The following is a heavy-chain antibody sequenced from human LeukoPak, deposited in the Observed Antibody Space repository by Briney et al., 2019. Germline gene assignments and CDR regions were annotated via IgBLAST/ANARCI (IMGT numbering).Heavy chain of an antibody. D-gene: IGHD3-3*01. CDR3: AKDRRRFWSGYLDY. Sequence: PGGSLRLSCAASGFSLSNYAMSWVRQAPGKGLEWVSGISDSGGTTYYADSVKGRFTISRDNSKKTLYLQMNSLTAEDTAVYYCAKDRRRFWSGYLDYWGQGALVTVSS. CDR1: GFSLSNYA. J-gene: IGHJ4*02. CDR2: ISDSGGTT. V-gene: IGHV3-23*01.